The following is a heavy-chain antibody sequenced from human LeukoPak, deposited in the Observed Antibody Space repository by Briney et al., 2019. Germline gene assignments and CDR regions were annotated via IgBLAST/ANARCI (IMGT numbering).Heavy chain of an antibody. D-gene: IGHD2-8*01. CDR2: ISYDGRNK. CDR1: GFTFRNHA. J-gene: IGHJ4*02. Sequence: GGSLRLSCAASGFTFRNHAMHWVRQAPGKGLEWVAVISYDGRNKYYADSVKGRFTISRDNSKNTLYLQTNSLRAEDTAVYYCAKEYCSNSVCHSLDYWGQGNLVTVSS. V-gene: IGHV3-30*04. CDR3: AKEYCSNSVCHSLDY.